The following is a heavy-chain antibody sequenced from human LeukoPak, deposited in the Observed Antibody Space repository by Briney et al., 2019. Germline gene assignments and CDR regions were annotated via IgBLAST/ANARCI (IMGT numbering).Heavy chain of an antibody. CDR1: GFTFSSYA. CDR3: ASRFRSKWDLAH. Sequence: GGSLRLSCAASGFTFSSYAMHWVRQVPGKGLEWVAVISYDGSNKYYADSVKGRFTISRDNSKNTLYVQMNSLRAEDTAVYYCASRFRSKWDLAHWGQGTLVTVSS. CDR2: ISYDGSNK. V-gene: IGHV3-30*01. J-gene: IGHJ4*02. D-gene: IGHD1-26*01.